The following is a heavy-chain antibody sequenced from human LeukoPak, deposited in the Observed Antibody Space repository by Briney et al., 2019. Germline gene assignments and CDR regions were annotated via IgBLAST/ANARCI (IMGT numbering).Heavy chain of an antibody. CDR1: GYTFTSYY. V-gene: IGHV1-46*03. CDR3: ARGTPYCSSTSCYRGDYFDY. Sequence: ASVKVSCKASGYTFTSYYMHWVRQAPGQGLEWMGIINPSGGSTSYAQKFQGRVIMTRDTSTSTVYMELSSLRSEDTAVYYCARGTPYCSSTSCYRGDYFDYWGQGTLVTVSS. CDR2: INPSGGST. D-gene: IGHD2-2*01. J-gene: IGHJ4*02.